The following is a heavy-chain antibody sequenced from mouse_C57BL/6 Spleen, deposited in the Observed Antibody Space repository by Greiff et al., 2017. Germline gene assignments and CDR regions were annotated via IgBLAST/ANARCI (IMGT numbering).Heavy chain of an antibody. Sequence: QLQLKQSGAELVKPGASVTLSCTASGYTFTEYTIHWVKQRSGQGLEWIGWFYPGSGSIKYNEEFMAKAPLTADKSSSTVYLELSRLTSEDSAVYFCARHDNYGSSYWWYFDVWGTGTTVTVSS. D-gene: IGHD1-1*01. J-gene: IGHJ1*03. CDR2: FYPGSGSI. CDR1: GYTFTEYT. V-gene: IGHV1-62-2*01. CDR3: ARHDNYGSSYWWYFDV.